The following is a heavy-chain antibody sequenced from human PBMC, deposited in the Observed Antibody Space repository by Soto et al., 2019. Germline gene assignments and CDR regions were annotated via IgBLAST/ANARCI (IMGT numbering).Heavy chain of an antibody. Sequence: ASVKVSCKASGYTFPTYSMHWVRQAPGQGLEWMGVINPSGGGTSYAQNFQGRVTMTKDTSTSTVFMELSSLRSEDTAVYYCAKADGTYSRLLYWGQGSLVTVSS. CDR2: INPSGGGT. V-gene: IGHV1-46*01. CDR3: AKADGTYSRLLY. CDR1: GYTFPTYS. D-gene: IGHD1-26*01. J-gene: IGHJ4*02.